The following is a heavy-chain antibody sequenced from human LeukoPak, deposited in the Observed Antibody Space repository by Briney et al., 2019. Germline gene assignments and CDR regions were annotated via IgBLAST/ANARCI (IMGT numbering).Heavy chain of an antibody. Sequence: GGSLRLSCAASRYTVRITYMSWVRQAPGQGLEWVSLLYSSGITFYAESVQGRFTISRDNTKNTLHLQMKSLRTVDTAIYYCSRDASSCLNYFDFWGQGTLVTVSS. CDR1: RYTVRITY. CDR2: LYSSGIT. CDR3: SRDASSCLNYFDF. D-gene: IGHD5/OR15-5a*01. J-gene: IGHJ4*02. V-gene: IGHV3-53*01.